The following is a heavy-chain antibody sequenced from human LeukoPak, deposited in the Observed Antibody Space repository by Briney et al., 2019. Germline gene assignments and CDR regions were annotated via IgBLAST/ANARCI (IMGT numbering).Heavy chain of an antibody. V-gene: IGHV1-18*01. CDR1: GYNFRNYG. Sequence: ASVKVSCKASGYNFRNYGSGWARQAPRQGLEWMGWITAGNGNTNYAQKVQGRVTMTTDTSTSTAYMELRSLRSDDTAVYFCARDSARGYSYGYNAFDIWGQGTMVTVSS. CDR3: ARDSARGYSYGYNAFDI. D-gene: IGHD5-18*01. J-gene: IGHJ3*02. CDR2: ITAGNGNT.